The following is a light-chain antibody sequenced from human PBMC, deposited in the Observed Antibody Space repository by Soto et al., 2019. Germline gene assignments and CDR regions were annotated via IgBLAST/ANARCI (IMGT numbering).Light chain of an antibody. CDR2: EGS. V-gene: IGLV2-23*01. CDR3: CSYAGSSTPSYV. Sequence: QSALTQSASVSGSPGQSITISCTGTSSDVGSYNLVSWYQQHPGKAPKLMIYEGSKRPSGVSNRFSGSKSGNTASLTISGLQAEDEADYYCCSYAGSSTPSYVFGTGTKLTVL. CDR1: SSDVGSYNL. J-gene: IGLJ1*01.